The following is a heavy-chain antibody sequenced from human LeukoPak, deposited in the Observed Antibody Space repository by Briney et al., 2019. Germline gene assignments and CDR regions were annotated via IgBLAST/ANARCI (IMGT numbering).Heavy chain of an antibody. CDR3: AKDRGRPGRFGAAPYSLYGMDV. CDR1: GFTFSSYA. CDR2: ISYDGSNK. V-gene: IGHV3-30-3*01. J-gene: IGHJ6*02. D-gene: IGHD3-10*01. Sequence: PGGSLRLSCAASGFTFSSYAMHWVRQAPGKGLEWVAVISYDGSNKYYADSVKGRFTISRDNSKNTLYLQMNSLRAEDTAVYYCAKDRGRPGRFGAAPYSLYGMDVWGQGTTVTVSS.